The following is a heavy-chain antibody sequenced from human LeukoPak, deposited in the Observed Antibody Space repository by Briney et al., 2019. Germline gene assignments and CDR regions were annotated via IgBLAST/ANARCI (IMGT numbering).Heavy chain of an antibody. CDR2: IWYDGSNK. V-gene: IGHV3-33*01. Sequence: PGRSLRLSCAASGFTFSSYGMHWVRQAPGKGLEWVAVIWYDGSNKYYADSVKGRFTISRDNSKNTLYLQMNSLRAEDTAVYYCARFRSRSPAYGMDVWGQGTTVTVSS. CDR3: ARFRSRSPAYGMDV. CDR1: GFTFSSYG. J-gene: IGHJ6*02.